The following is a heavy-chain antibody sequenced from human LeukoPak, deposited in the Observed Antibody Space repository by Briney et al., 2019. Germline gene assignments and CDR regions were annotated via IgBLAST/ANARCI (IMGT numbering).Heavy chain of an antibody. D-gene: IGHD2-15*01. J-gene: IGHJ4*02. V-gene: IGHV4-30-4*01. Sequence: PSETLSLTCTVSGDSISSGEYFWNWIRQPPGEGLEWIGYIHYGGSTYNKPSLKSRVFMSVHTSKNQVSLNLNSVTAADTAVYYCARSFPSWPYYFDSWGQGTLVTVSS. CDR2: IHYGGST. CDR3: ARSFPSWPYYFDS. CDR1: GDSISSGEYF.